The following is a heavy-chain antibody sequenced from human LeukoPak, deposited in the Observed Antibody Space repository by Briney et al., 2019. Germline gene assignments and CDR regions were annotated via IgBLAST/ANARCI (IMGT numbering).Heavy chain of an antibody. J-gene: IGHJ4*02. CDR3: ARDPRDPFYCSGGSCHLDY. CDR1: GYTFTSYG. Sequence: ASVKVSCKASGYTFTSYGISWVRQAPGQGLEWMGWISAYNGNTNYAQKLQGRVTMTTDTSTSTAYMELSSLRSDDTAVYYCARDPRDPFYCSGGSCHLDYWGQGTLVTVSS. V-gene: IGHV1-18*01. D-gene: IGHD2-15*01. CDR2: ISAYNGNT.